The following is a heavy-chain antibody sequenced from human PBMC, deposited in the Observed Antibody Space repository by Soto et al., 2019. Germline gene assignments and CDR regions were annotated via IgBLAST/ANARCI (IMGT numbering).Heavy chain of an antibody. CDR2: ISGSGGST. D-gene: IGHD1-26*01. J-gene: IGHJ6*02. Sequence: EVQLLESGGGLVQPGGSLRLSCAASGFTFSSYAMSWVRQAPGKGLEWVSAISGSGGSTYYADSVKGRFTIYRDNSKNTLYLQRNSLRAEDTAVYYCAKDEVGAIYYYYYGMDVWGQGTTVTVSS. CDR3: AKDEVGAIYYYYYGMDV. CDR1: GFTFSSYA. V-gene: IGHV3-23*01.